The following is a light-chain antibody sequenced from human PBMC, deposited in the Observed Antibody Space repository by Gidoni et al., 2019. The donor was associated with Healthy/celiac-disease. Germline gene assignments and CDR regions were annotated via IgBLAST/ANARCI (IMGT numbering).Light chain of an antibody. J-gene: IGKJ2*01. V-gene: IGKV3-11*01. Sequence: EIVLTQSPAPLSLSPGERATLSCRASQGVSSYLAWYQQKPGQAPRPRIYDSSNGATGFPARFSGSGSGTDFTLTISSLEPEDFAVYYRQQRSNWPHTFGQXTKLEIK. CDR3: QQRSNWPHT. CDR1: QGVSSY. CDR2: DSS.